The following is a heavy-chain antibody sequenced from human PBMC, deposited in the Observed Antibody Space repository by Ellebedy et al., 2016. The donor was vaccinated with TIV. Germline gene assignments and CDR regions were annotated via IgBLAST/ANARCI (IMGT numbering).Heavy chain of an antibody. V-gene: IGHV1-2*02. CDR3: ARPYYDFWSGYYTNAHFDY. CDR2: FNPNSGDI. D-gene: IGHD3-3*01. CDR1: GYIFTGYY. Sequence: ASVKVSCKASGYIFTGYYIHWVRQAPGQGLESMGWFNPNSGDIKYAQKFQGRVTMTRDTSISTVYMELRSLRSDDTAVYYCARPYYDFWSGYYTNAHFDYWGQGTLVTVSS. J-gene: IGHJ4*02.